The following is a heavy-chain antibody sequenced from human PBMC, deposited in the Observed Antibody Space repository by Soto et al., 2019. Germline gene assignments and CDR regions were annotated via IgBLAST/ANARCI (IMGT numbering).Heavy chain of an antibody. D-gene: IGHD4-17*01. V-gene: IGHV4-59*11. CDR2: ISYSGST. CDR1: GGSMSSHY. Sequence: SETLSLTCTVSGGSMSSHYWTWLRQPPGKGLEWIGYISYSGSTYYNPSLKSRVTISADTSRNQFSLKLSSVIAADTAVYYCVRDGSKALRDCFDLWGQGSLVTVSS. CDR3: VRDGSKALRDCFDL. J-gene: IGHJ5*02.